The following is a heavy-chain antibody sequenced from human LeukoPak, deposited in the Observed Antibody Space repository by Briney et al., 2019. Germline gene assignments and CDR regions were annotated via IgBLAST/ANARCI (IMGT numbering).Heavy chain of an antibody. CDR1: GFTFRSYG. D-gene: IGHD4-17*01. J-gene: IGHJ3*02. Sequence: GGSLRLSCAASGFTFRSYGLHWVRQAPGKGLEWVAVISYDGSNKHYADSVKGRFTVSRDNSKNTLYLQMNSLRAEDTAVYYCAGETVTIRGTDGFDIWGQGTMVTVFS. V-gene: IGHV3-30*03. CDR3: AGETVTIRGTDGFDI. CDR2: ISYDGSNK.